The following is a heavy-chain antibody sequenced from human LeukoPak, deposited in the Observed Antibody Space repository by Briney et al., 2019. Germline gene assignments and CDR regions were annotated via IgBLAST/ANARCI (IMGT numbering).Heavy chain of an antibody. V-gene: IGHV4-31*02. CDR2: IYYSGDT. CDR1: GGSISSGAYY. CDR3: ARYITGTTRAFDI. J-gene: IGHJ3*02. D-gene: IGHD1-20*01. Sequence: SETLSLTCTVSGGSISSGAYYWSWIRQHPGKGLEYIGYIYYSGDTYYSPSLKSRVTISVDTSKNQFSLKLSSVTAADTAVYYCARYITGTTRAFDIWGQGTLVTVSS.